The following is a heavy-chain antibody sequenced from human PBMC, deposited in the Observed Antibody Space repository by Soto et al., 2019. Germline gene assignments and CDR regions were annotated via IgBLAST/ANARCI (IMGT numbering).Heavy chain of an antibody. J-gene: IGHJ4*02. Sequence: GGSLRLSCAASGFTFSSYAMSWVRQAPGKGLEWVSAISGSGGSTYYADSVKGRFTISRDNSKNTLYLQMNSLRAEDTAVYYCAKTPGVWWDIVVVVAAYDDYWGQGTLVTVSS. V-gene: IGHV3-23*01. CDR3: AKTPGVWWDIVVVVAAYDDY. CDR2: ISGSGGST. CDR1: GFTFSSYA. D-gene: IGHD2-15*01.